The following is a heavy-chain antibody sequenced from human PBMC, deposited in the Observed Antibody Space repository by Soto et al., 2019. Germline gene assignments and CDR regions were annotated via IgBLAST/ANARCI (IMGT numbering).Heavy chain of an antibody. J-gene: IGHJ4*02. D-gene: IGHD5-18*01. Sequence: QVQLVQSGAEVKKPGSSVNVSCKASGGTFSSYAISWVRQAPGQGLEWMGGIIPIFGTANYAQKFQGRVTITADKSTSTAYMELSSLRSEDTAVYYCARGWSRYSYGVGWLGYFDYWGQGTLVTVSS. CDR3: ARGWSRYSYGVGWLGYFDY. CDR2: IIPIFGTA. CDR1: GGTFSSYA. V-gene: IGHV1-69*06.